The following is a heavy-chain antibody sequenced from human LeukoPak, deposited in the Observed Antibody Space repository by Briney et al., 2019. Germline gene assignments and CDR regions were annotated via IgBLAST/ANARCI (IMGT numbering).Heavy chain of an antibody. CDR3: AREWLSLYYMDV. CDR2: INTDGSST. J-gene: IGHJ6*03. D-gene: IGHD3-22*01. V-gene: IGHV3-74*01. Sequence: GGSLRLSCAASGFTFSSYWMHWVRQAPGKGLVWVSRINTDGSSTSYADSVKGRFTISSDNAKNTLYLQMNSLRAEDTAVYYCAREWLSLYYMDVWGKGTTVTVSS. CDR1: GFTFSSYW.